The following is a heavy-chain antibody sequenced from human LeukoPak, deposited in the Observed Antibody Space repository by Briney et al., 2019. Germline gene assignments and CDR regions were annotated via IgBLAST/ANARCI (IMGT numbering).Heavy chain of an antibody. D-gene: IGHD6-13*01. CDR1: GGSISSSSYY. V-gene: IGHV4-39*07. CDR2: IYYSGST. J-gene: IGHJ1*01. CDR3: ARVPRIAAAGTAGYFQH. Sequence: SETLSLTCTVSGGSISSSSYYWGWIRQPPGKGLEWIGSIYYSGSTYYNPSLKSRVSISVDTSKNQFSLKLSSVTAADTAVYYCARVPRIAAAGTAGYFQHWGQGTLVTVSP.